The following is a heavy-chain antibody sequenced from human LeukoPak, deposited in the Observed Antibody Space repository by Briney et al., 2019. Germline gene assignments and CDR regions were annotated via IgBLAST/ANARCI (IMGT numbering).Heavy chain of an antibody. CDR3: ARARIAVAGAAFDI. CDR1: GFTFSSYG. Sequence: PGGSLRLSCAASGFTFSSYGMHWVRQAPGKGLEWVAVIWYDGSNKYYADSVKGRFTISRDNSKNTLYLQMNSLRAEDTAVYYCARARIAVAGAAFDIWGQGTMVTVSS. J-gene: IGHJ3*02. D-gene: IGHD6-19*01. CDR2: IWYDGSNK. V-gene: IGHV3-33*01.